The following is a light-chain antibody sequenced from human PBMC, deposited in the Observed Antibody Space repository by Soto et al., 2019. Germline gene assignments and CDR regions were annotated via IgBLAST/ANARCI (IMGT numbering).Light chain of an antibody. CDR3: QQYNNWPLT. Sequence: EIVLKQSPGTLSLSPGERATLSCRASQSVSNNYLAWYQQKPGQAPRLLIYGASTRATGIPDRFSASGSGTEFALTISSLQSGDFAVYYCQQYNNWPLTFGGGTMVAI. J-gene: IGKJ4*01. CDR2: GAS. CDR1: QSVSNN. V-gene: IGKV3-15*01.